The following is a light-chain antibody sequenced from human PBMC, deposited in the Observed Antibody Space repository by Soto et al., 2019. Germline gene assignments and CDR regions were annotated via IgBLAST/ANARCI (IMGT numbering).Light chain of an antibody. J-gene: IGLJ2*01. Sequence: QSVLTQPPSVSGAPGQRVTISCTGSSSNIGAGYDVHWYQQLPGTAPKLLIYGNSNRPSGVPDRFSGSKSGTSASLAITGLQAEDEADYYCQSYYNSLGVVFGGGTKLTVL. CDR3: QSYYNSLGVV. V-gene: IGLV1-40*01. CDR2: GNS. CDR1: SSNIGAGYD.